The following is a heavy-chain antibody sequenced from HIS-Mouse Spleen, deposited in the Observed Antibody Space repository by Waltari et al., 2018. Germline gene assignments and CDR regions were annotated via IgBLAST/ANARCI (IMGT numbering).Heavy chain of an antibody. J-gene: IGHJ4*02. CDR1: GFSLSTSGMC. Sequence: QVTLRESGPALVNPTQTLPLTCTFSGFSLSTSGMCVSWIRQPPGKALEWLERSDWDDDKYYSTSLKTRLTISKDTSKNQVVLTMTNMDPVDTATYYCARIAEGYSSGWYAFDYWGQGTLVTVSS. V-gene: IGHV2-70*15. CDR2: SDWDDDK. D-gene: IGHD6-19*01. CDR3: ARIAEGYSSGWYAFDY.